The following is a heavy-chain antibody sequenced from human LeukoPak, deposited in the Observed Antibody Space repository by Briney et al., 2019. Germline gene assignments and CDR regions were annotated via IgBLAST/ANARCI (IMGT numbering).Heavy chain of an antibody. CDR3: AREGDSSGYYLPYFDY. V-gene: IGHV3-7*03. Sequence: GGSLRLACAAPGFTFSGYWMSWVRQAPGKGLERVANIERDGSDKYYVNSVKGRFTISRDNTKNTLYLQMNSLRAEDTAVYYCAREGDSSGYYLPYFDYWGQGTLVTVSS. J-gene: IGHJ4*02. D-gene: IGHD3-22*01. CDR1: GFTFSGYW. CDR2: IERDGSDK.